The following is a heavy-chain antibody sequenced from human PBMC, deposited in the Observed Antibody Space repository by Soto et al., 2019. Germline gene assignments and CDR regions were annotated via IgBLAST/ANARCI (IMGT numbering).Heavy chain of an antibody. J-gene: IGHJ3*02. CDR3: ARASDAFDI. Sequence: QVQLVESGGGVVQPGRSLRLSCAASGFTFSSYAMHWVRQAPGKGLEWVAVISYDGSNKYYADSVKGRFTISRDNSKNTLYLQMNSRRAEDTAGYYCARASDAFDIWGQGTMVTVSS. CDR1: GFTFSSYA. CDR2: ISYDGSNK. V-gene: IGHV3-30-3*01.